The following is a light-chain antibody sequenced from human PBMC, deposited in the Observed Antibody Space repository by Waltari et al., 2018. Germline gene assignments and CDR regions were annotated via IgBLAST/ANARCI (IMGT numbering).Light chain of an antibody. CDR1: QTIRGW. Sequence: DIQMTQSPSMLSASVGDRVTITCRASQTIRGWLAWYQLKPGLAPKLLIYDASNLGGGVPSRFSGSGFGTNFTLTISSLQPDDFATYYCQQTYSVPLTFGGGTKVEVK. V-gene: IGKV1-5*01. CDR3: QQTYSVPLT. CDR2: DAS. J-gene: IGKJ4*01.